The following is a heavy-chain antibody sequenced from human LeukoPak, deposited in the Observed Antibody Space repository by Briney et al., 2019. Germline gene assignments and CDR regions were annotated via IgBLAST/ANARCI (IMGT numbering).Heavy chain of an antibody. V-gene: IGHV3-74*01. Sequence: GGSLRLSCAASGFTFSSYWMHWVRQAPGKGLVWVSRINSDGSSTSYADSVKGRFTISRDNAKNSLYLQMNSLRPEDTAVYYCARDGPYSDSWSGPFAFDMWGQGTMVIVSS. CDR1: GFTFSSYW. J-gene: IGHJ3*02. CDR3: ARDGPYSDSWSGPFAFDM. CDR2: INSDGSST. D-gene: IGHD3-3*01.